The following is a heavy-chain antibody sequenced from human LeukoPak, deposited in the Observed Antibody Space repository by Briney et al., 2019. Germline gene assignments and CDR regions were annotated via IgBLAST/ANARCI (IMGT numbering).Heavy chain of an antibody. CDR1: GFTFSSYG. D-gene: IGHD1-1*01. J-gene: IGHJ6*03. V-gene: IGHV3-33*01. CDR2: IWYDGSNK. CDR3: ARELDGETGTIWEINYMDV. Sequence: PGRSLRLSCAASGFTFSSYGMHWVRQAPGKGLEWVAVIWYDGSNKYYADSVKGRFTISRDNSKNTLYLQMNSLRAEDTAVYYCARELDGETGTIWEINYMDVWGKGTTVTVSS.